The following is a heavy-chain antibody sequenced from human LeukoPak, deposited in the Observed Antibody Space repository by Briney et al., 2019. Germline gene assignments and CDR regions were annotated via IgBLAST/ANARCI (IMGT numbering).Heavy chain of an antibody. CDR1: GYTFTGYY. V-gene: IGHV1-2*02. CDR3: AREPRGSMVRGVIGGGIDY. CDR2: INPNSGGT. Sequence: ASVNVSCKASGYTFTGYYMHWVRQAPGQGLEWMGWINPNSGGTNYAQKFQGRVTMTRDTSISTAYMELSRLRSDDTAVYYCAREPRGSMVRGVIGGGIDYWGQGTLVTVSS. D-gene: IGHD3-10*01. J-gene: IGHJ4*02.